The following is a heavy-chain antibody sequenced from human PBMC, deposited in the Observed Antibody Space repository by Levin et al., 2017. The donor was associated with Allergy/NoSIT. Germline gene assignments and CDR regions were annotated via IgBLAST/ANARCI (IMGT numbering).Heavy chain of an antibody. Sequence: SETLSLTCIVSGGSISGYHWSWIRQPPGKGLEWIGYIYYSGSTNYSPSLKSRVTMSVDTTKNQFSLTLNSVTAADTAVYYCARDRVVASSGTYYYYGMAVWGQGTTVTVSS. J-gene: IGHJ6*02. D-gene: IGHD2-15*01. CDR2: IYYSGST. CDR1: GGSISGYH. CDR3: ARDRVVASSGTYYYYGMAV. V-gene: IGHV4-59*01.